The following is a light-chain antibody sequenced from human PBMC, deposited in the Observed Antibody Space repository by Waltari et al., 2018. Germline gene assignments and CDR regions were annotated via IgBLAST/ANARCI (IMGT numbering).Light chain of an antibody. CDR1: QSVISY. Sequence: EIVLTQSPATLSLSPGERATLSCRASQSVISYLAWYQQKPGQSPRLLIYDASNRATGIPTRFSGSGSGTDFTLTISSLEPEDFAVYFCQQRYNWPPITFGQGTRLEIK. CDR2: DAS. CDR3: QQRYNWPPIT. V-gene: IGKV3-11*01. J-gene: IGKJ5*01.